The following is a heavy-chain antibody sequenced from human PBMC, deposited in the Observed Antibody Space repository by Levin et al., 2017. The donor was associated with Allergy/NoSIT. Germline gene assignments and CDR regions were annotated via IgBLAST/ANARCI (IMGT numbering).Heavy chain of an antibody. CDR1: GFTFSSYA. D-gene: IGHD3-10*01. Sequence: GGSLRLSCAASGFTFSSYAMYWVRQAPGKGLEWVAAIWYDGGNKYYADSVKGRFTVSRDNSKNTLNLQMNSLRAEDTAVYYCARSGVVRLTIYYYNGLDVWGQGTTVTVSS. V-gene: IGHV3-33*07. CDR3: ARSGVVRLTIYYYNGLDV. CDR2: IWYDGGNK. J-gene: IGHJ6*02.